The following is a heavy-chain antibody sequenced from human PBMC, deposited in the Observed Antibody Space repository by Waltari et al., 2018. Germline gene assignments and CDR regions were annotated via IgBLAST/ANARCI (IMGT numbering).Heavy chain of an antibody. Sequence: QVQLQQWGAGLLKPSETLSLTCSVSGASFSAYYWGWVRHVPGKGLEWIGQIGHPGNTNYNPSLQSRVAISIDTSRNQFSLRVFSVTAADTGLYFCTRGGNYDFWSHTPFVDPWGQGTQVTVSS. CDR2: IGHPGNT. J-gene: IGHJ5*02. CDR1: GASFSAYY. V-gene: IGHV4-34*01. CDR3: TRGGNYDFWSHTPFVDP. D-gene: IGHD3-3*01.